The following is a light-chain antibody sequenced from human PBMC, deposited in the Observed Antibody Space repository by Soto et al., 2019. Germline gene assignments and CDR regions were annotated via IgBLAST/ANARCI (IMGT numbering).Light chain of an antibody. CDR3: AAWDDGLNGSWV. Sequence: QPVLTQPPSASGTPGQRVAISCSGSSSNIGSNTVNWYQQLPGTAPKLLIYSNNQRPSGVPDRFSASKSGTSASLAISGLQSEDEADYYCAAWDDGLNGSWVFGGGTKLTVL. CDR1: SSNIGSNT. CDR2: SNN. J-gene: IGLJ3*02. V-gene: IGLV1-44*01.